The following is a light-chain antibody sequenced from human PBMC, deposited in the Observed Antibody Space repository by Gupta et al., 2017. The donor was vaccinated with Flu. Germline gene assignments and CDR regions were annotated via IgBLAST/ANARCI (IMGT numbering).Light chain of an antibody. J-gene: IGKJ5*01. CDR2: GAS. CDR1: QSVSSSY. CDR3: QQYGSSPPIT. Sequence: EIVFTQSPGTLSLSPGERATLSCRASQSVSSSYLAWYQQKPGQAPRLLIYGASSRGTGIPDRFSGSGSGTDFTLTISRLEPEDFAVYYCQQYGSSPPITFGQGTRVEIK. V-gene: IGKV3-20*01.